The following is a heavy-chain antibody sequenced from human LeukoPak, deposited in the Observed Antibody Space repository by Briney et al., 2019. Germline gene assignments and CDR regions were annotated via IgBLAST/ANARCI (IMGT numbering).Heavy chain of an antibody. V-gene: IGHV3-30-3*01. D-gene: IGHD3-3*02. J-gene: IGHJ4*02. CDR2: ISYDGSNK. CDR1: GFTFSSYA. CDR3: ARDRAFLEWLFDY. Sequence: GRSLRLSCAASGFTFSSYAMHWVRQAPGKGLEWVAVISYDGSNKYYADSVKGRFTISRDNSKNTLYLQMNSLRAEDTAVYYCARDRAFLEWLFDYWGQGTLVTVSS.